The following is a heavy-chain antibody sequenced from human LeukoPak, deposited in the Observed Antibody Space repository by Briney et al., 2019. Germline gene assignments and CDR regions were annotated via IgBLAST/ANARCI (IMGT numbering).Heavy chain of an antibody. CDR1: GGSFSGYY. V-gene: IGHV4-34*01. D-gene: IGHD2-15*01. CDR2: INHSGST. J-gene: IGHJ4*02. Sequence: SETLSLTCAVYGGSFSGYYWSWIRQPPGKGLEWIGEINHSGSTNYNPSLKSRVTISVDTSKNQFSLKLSSVTAADTAVYYCASSGLYCSGGSCYSETFDYWGQGTLVTVSS. CDR3: ASSGLYCSGGSCYSETFDY.